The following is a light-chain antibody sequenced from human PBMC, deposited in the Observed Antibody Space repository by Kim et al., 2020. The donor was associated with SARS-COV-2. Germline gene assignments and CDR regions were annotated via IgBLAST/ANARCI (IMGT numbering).Light chain of an antibody. CDR1: QVIWTK. CDR3: LQYHTYPYT. Sequence: DIQMTQYPSALSASVGDRVTITCRASQVIWTKLGWFQQKPGEVPQRLISAASNLQSGVSSRFSGSGSGSDFTLTISSLQPEDSATYYCLQYHTYPYTFGQGTKLEI. V-gene: IGKV1-17*03. CDR2: AAS. J-gene: IGKJ2*01.